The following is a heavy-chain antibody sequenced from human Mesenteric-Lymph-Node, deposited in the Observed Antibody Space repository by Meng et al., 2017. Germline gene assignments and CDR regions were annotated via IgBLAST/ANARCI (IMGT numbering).Heavy chain of an antibody. J-gene: IGHJ4*02. CDR2: INPGNGDT. CDR1: GGTFSSYA. D-gene: IGHD3-3*01. Sequence: QVRLLQSGPGVREPGASVKVSCKASGGTFSSYAISWVRQAPGQGLEWMGWINPGNGDTKYSQEFQGRVTITRDTSASTAYMELSSLRSEDTAVYYCARDALYYDFWSGYHTADYFDYWGQGTLVTVSS. V-gene: IGHV1-3*01. CDR3: ARDALYYDFWSGYHTADYFDY.